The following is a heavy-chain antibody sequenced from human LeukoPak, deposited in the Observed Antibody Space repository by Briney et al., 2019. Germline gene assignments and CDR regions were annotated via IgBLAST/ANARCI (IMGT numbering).Heavy chain of an antibody. V-gene: IGHV3-23*01. D-gene: IGHD6-19*01. CDR1: GFTFSSYA. CDR2: ISGSGGST. Sequence: PGGSLRLSCAASGFTFSSYAMSWVRQAPRKGLEWVSAISGSGGSTYYADSVKGRFTISRDNSKNTLYPQMNGLRAEDTAVYYCAKVGSGWSIDYWGQGTLVTVSS. J-gene: IGHJ4*02. CDR3: AKVGSGWSIDY.